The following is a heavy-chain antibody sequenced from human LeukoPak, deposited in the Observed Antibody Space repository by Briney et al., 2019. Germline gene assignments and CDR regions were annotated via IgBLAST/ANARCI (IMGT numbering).Heavy chain of an antibody. CDR2: TYYRSKWYY. D-gene: IGHD6-13*01. Sequence: SQTLSLTCAISEYSVSSNSAAWDWIRQSPSRGLEWLGRTYYRSKWYYDYAVSVKSRITINPDTSKNQFSLQLNSVTPEDTAVYYCARGPQLVDYYYIDVWGKGTTVTVSS. CDR3: ARGPQLVDYYYIDV. J-gene: IGHJ6*03. CDR1: EYSVSSNSAA. V-gene: IGHV6-1*01.